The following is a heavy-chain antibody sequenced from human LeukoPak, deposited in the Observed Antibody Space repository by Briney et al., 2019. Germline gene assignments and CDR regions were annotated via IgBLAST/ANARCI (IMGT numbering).Heavy chain of an antibody. V-gene: IGHV4-34*01. CDR3: ARHRPWIASLDR. CDR2: INHSGST. CDR1: GGSFSGYY. J-gene: IGHJ5*02. D-gene: IGHD5-12*01. Sequence: PSETLSLTCAVYGGSFSGYYWSWIRQPPGKGLEWIGEINHSGSTNYNPSLKSRVTISVDTSKNQFSLKLSSVAAADTAVFYWARHRPWIASLDRWGQGTLVTVSS.